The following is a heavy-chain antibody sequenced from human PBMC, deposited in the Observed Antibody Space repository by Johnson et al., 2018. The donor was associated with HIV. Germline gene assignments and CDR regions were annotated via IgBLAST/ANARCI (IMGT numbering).Heavy chain of an antibody. CDR1: GFTFSSYG. Sequence: QVQLVESGGGLVQPGGSLRLSCAASGFTFSSYGMHWVRQAPGKGLEWVAVISYDGSNKYYADSVKGRFTISRDNSKNTLYLQMNSLRAEDTAVYYCARVEQQLWLRGAFDIWGQGTMVTVSS. V-gene: IGHV3-30*19. D-gene: IGHD5-18*01. CDR3: ARVEQQLWLRGAFDI. CDR2: ISYDGSNK. J-gene: IGHJ3*02.